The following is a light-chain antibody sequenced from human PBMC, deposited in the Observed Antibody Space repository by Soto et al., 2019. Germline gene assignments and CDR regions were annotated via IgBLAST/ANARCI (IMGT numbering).Light chain of an antibody. J-gene: IGKJ4*01. CDR3: QQYNNWPPLT. V-gene: IGKV3-15*01. CDR1: QGVSSA. Sequence: EVVMTQSPATLSVSPGDRATLSCRARQGVSSALAWYQQKPGQAPRLLIYGASTRATAIPARFSGSGSGTEFTLAISSLQSEYFAVYYCQQYNNWPPLTFGGGTKVEIK. CDR2: GAS.